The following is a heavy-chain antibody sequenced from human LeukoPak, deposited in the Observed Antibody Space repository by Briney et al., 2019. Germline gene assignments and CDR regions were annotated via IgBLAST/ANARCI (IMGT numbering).Heavy chain of an antibody. CDR2: VYSDGTT. CDR1: GVPFSASW. D-gene: IGHD1-26*01. V-gene: IGHV3-66*01. J-gene: IGHJ6*02. CDR3: ARDGPRARIVAASWGLCAMDV. Sequence: PGGSLRLSCAASGVPFSASWMHWVRQAPGKGLEWVSVVYSDGTTCYADSVRGRFTISRDNSKNTVSLQMSSLRAEDTAVYYCARDGPRARIVAASWGLCAMDVWGQGTTVTVSS.